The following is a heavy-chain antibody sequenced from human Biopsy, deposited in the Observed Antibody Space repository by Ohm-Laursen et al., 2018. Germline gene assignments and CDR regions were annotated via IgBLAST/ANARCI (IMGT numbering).Heavy chain of an antibody. CDR3: ARANNDAGTYWYLDL. CDR2: IIPMFGTA. J-gene: IGHJ2*01. V-gene: IGHV1-69*01. D-gene: IGHD1-1*01. CDR1: GYTYTSYG. Sequence: SSVKVSCKASGYTYTSYGISWVRQAPGQGLEWMGGIIPMFGTANYAQMFQGRVTISADESTSTAYMELSGLRSEDTAVYYCARANNDAGTYWYLDLWGRGTLVTVS.